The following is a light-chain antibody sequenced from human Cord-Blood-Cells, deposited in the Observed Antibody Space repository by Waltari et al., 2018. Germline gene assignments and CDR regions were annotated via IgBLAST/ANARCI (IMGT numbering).Light chain of an antibody. CDR3: QQRSNWPLT. Sequence: EIVLTQSPATLSLSPGERATLSCRASQSVRSDLAWYQQKPGQAPRLLSYDASNRATGSPARFSGSGSGTDFTLTISSLEPEDCAVYYCQQRSNWPLTFGGGTKVEIK. CDR1: QSVRSD. V-gene: IGKV3-11*01. J-gene: IGKJ4*01. CDR2: DAS.